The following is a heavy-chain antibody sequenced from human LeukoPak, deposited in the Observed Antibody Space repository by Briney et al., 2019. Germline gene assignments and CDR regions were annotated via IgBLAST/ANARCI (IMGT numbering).Heavy chain of an antibody. Sequence: SETLSLTCTVSGGSISSYYWSWIRQPPGKGLEWIGYIYHSGSTNYNPSLKSRVTISVDTSKNQFSLKLSSVTAADTAVYYCARRISIAARPADWFDPWGQGTLVTVSS. D-gene: IGHD6-6*01. CDR2: IYHSGST. J-gene: IGHJ5*02. CDR1: GGSISSYY. CDR3: ARRISIAARPADWFDP. V-gene: IGHV4-59*01.